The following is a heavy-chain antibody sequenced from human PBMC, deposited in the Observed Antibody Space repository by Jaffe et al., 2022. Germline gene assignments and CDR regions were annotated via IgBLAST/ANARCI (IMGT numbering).Heavy chain of an antibody. CDR1: GGSISSYY. CDR2: IYYSGST. D-gene: IGHD1-20*01. CDR3: ARDQGLTRGYYYYMDV. J-gene: IGHJ6*03. Sequence: QVQLQESGPGLVKPSETLSLTCTVSGGSISSYYWSWIRQPPGKGLEWIGYIYYSGSTNYNPSLKSRVTISVDTSKNQFSLKLSSVTAADTAVYYCARDQGLTRGYYYYMDVWGKGTTVTVSS. V-gene: IGHV4-59*01.